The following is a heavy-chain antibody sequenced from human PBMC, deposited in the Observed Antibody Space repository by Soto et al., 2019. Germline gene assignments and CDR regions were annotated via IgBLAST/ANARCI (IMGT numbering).Heavy chain of an antibody. Sequence: GASVKVSCKASGYTFTSYAMHWVRQAPGQRLEWMGWINAGNGNTKYSQKFQGRVTITRDTSASTAYMELSSLRSEDTAVYYCARAQWLVRAFDIWGQGTMVTVSS. D-gene: IGHD6-19*01. CDR3: ARAQWLVRAFDI. CDR2: INAGNGNT. J-gene: IGHJ3*02. CDR1: GYTFTSYA. V-gene: IGHV1-3*01.